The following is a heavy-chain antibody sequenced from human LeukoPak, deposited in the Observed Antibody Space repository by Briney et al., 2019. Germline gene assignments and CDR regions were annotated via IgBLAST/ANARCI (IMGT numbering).Heavy chain of an antibody. J-gene: IGHJ4*02. CDR1: GSPFTSYG. V-gene: IGHV1-18*01. CDR3: ARPYYDSSAPPYDY. Sequence: GASVKFSCKASGSPFTSYGTSWVRQAPGQGLEGMGWISAYNGNTNYEKKLQGRVTMTTDTSTSTAYMELRSLRSDDTAVYYCARPYYDSSAPPYDYWGQGTLVTVSS. CDR2: ISAYNGNT. D-gene: IGHD3-22*01.